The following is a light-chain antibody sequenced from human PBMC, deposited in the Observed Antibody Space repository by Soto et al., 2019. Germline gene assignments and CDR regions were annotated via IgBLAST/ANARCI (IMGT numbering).Light chain of an antibody. J-gene: IGKJ2*01. CDR3: QHYSNSPPYT. CDR1: QNSSSNC. V-gene: IGKV3-20*01. Sequence: EIVLTQSPGTLSLSPGERATLSCRASQNSSSNCLAWYQQKPGQAPSLLISGASSRATGIPDRFSGSGSGTDFSLTINRLEPEDFAVYYCQHYSNSPPYTFGQGTKLEIK. CDR2: GAS.